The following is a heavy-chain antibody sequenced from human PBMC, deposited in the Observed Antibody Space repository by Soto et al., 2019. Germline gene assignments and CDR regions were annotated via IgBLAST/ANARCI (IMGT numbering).Heavy chain of an antibody. Sequence: QVQLVESGGGVVQPGRSLRLSCGASGFTFTNYALHWVRQAPGKGLDWVAVISYDGSNKYYADSVKGRFSISRDNSKNTVYLQMNSLKPEDTALYYCARDTKGDKAMIGKIDYWGQGTLVTVSS. CDR1: GFTFTNYA. D-gene: IGHD3-16*01. CDR2: ISYDGSNK. V-gene: IGHV3-30-3*01. CDR3: ARDTKGDKAMIGKIDY. J-gene: IGHJ4*02.